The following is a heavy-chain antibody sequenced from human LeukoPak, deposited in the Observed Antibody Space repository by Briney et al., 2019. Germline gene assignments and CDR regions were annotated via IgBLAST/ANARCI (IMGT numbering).Heavy chain of an antibody. J-gene: IGHJ4*02. D-gene: IGHD3-16*02. V-gene: IGHV3-7*04. CDR2: ISDGGSEI. CDR3: AKVWRTYRYTEN. CDR1: GFPFSNYW. Sequence: GGSRRLSCAASGFPFSNYWMTWVRQAPGRGLEWVASISDGGSEIYYVESVQGRFTISRDNAKNSLYLQLNSLRAEDTGVYYCAKVWRTYRYTENWGQGTLVTVSS.